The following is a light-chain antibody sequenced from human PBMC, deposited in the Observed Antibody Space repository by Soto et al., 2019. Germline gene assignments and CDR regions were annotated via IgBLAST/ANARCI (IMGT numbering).Light chain of an antibody. CDR1: SSDVGGYNY. J-gene: IGLJ1*01. CDR3: SSYTSSRIDYV. CDR2: EVS. Sequence: QSALTQPASVSGSPGQSITISCTGTSSDVGGYNYVSWYQQHPGKAPKLMIYEVSNRPSGVSNRFSGSKSGNTASLTFPGLQAEDEADYYCSSYTSSRIDYVFGTRTKLTVL. V-gene: IGLV2-14*01.